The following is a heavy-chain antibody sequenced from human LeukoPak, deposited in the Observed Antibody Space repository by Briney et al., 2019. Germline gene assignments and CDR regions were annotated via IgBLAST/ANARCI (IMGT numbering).Heavy chain of an antibody. CDR1: GDSVSSNSAA. J-gene: IGHJ4*02. CDR3: AGGHTTGWMDY. V-gene: IGHV6-1*01. Sequence: SQTLSLTCGISGDSVSSNSAAWNWVRQSPSRGLEWLGRTYYRSKWYSDSAVSVKSRISINAATSKNLFSLHLRSVTPEDTAVYYCAGGHTTGWMDYWGQGILVSVSS. CDR2: TYYRSKWYS. D-gene: IGHD2/OR15-2a*01.